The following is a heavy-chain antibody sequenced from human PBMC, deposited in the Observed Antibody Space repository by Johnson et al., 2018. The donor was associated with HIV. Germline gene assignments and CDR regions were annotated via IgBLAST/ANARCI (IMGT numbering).Heavy chain of an antibody. Sequence: QVQLVESGGGVVQPGGSLRLSCAASGFSFSDYYMSWIRQAPGKGPEWVSYISSSGSTVYYADSVKGRFTISRDNAKNSLYLQMNSRRAEDTAVSYCATRDPTHRPGGFDIWGQGTMVTVSS. J-gene: IGHJ3*02. V-gene: IGHV3-11*04. D-gene: IGHD1-14*01. CDR3: ATRDPTHRPGGFDI. CDR2: ISSSGSTV. CDR1: GFSFSDYY.